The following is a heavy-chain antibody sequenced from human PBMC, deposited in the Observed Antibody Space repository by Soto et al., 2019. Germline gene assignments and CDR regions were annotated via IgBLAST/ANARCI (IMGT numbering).Heavy chain of an antibody. J-gene: IGHJ6*03. Sequence: SETLSLTCTVSGGSISSSSYYWGWIRQPPGKGLEWIGSIYYSGSTYYNPSLKSRVTISVDTSKNQFSLKLSSVIAADTAVYYCAREVRYDFWSGYQSYMDVWGKGTTVTVSS. V-gene: IGHV4-39*02. CDR3: AREVRYDFWSGYQSYMDV. D-gene: IGHD3-3*01. CDR2: IYYSGST. CDR1: GGSISSSSYY.